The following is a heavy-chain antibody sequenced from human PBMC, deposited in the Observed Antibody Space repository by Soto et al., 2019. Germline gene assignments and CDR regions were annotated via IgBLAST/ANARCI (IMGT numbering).Heavy chain of an antibody. J-gene: IGHJ4*02. CDR1: GGSISSGDYY. CDR3: ASYYNWNDGRGSFDY. CDR2: IYYSGST. Sequence: QVQLQESGPGLVKPSQTLSLTCTVSGGSISSGDYYWSWIRQPPGKGLEWIGYIYYSGSTYYNPSLKSRLTISVDPSKNQFSLKLSSVTAADTAVYYCASYYNWNDGRGSFDYWGQGTLVTVAS. V-gene: IGHV4-30-4*01. D-gene: IGHD1-20*01.